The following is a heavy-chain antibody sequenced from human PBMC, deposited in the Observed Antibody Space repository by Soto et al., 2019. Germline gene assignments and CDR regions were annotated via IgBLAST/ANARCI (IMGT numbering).Heavy chain of an antibody. CDR1: GVSISSGYYS. V-gene: IGHV4-30-4*02. D-gene: IGHD1-26*01. J-gene: IGHJ4*02. CDR2: IYYSGTT. CDR3: ERGEGA. Sequence: SDTLSLTCTFSGVSISSGYYSLNWIRQPPGKGLEWIGYIYYSGTTSYNPSLKSRVTMSVDTSENQFSLKLSSVTAADTAVYYCERGEGAWGQGTLVTV.